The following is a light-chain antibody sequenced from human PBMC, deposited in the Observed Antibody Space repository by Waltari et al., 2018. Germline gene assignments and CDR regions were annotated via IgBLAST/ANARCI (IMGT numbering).Light chain of an antibody. J-gene: IGLJ1*01. V-gene: IGLV2-23*01. CDR1: SSDVGSNNL. Sequence: QSALTQPASVSGSPGQSITISCTGTSSDVGSNNLVSCYQQHPGKAPKLMIYEGSKRRAGASSRFAGSKSGNTASLTIAGLQAEDEGDYYGCSYAGSSTYVFGTGTKVTVL. CDR2: EGS. CDR3: CSYAGSSTYV.